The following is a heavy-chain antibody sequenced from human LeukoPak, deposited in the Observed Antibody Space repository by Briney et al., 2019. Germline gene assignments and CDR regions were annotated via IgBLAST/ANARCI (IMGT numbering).Heavy chain of an antibody. J-gene: IGHJ3*02. CDR2: ISWNSGSI. Sequence: GGSLRLSCAASGLTFDDYAMHWVRQAPGKGLEWVSGISWNSGSIGYADSVKGRFTTSRDNAKNSLYLQMNSLRVEDMALYYCAKGQNYDLYAFDIWGQGTMVTVSS. CDR1: GLTFDDYA. D-gene: IGHD3-3*01. CDR3: AKGQNYDLYAFDI. V-gene: IGHV3-9*03.